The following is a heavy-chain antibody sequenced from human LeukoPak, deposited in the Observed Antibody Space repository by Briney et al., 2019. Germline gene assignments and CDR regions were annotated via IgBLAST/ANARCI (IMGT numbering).Heavy chain of an antibody. J-gene: IGHJ4*02. CDR2: IYTSGST. CDR3: AREAGYYYDSSGRRSDY. V-gene: IGHV4-61*02. D-gene: IGHD3-22*01. Sequence: TPSQTLSLTCTVSGGSISSGSYYWSWIRQPAGKGLEWIGRIYTSGSTNYNLSLKSRVTISVDTSKNQFSLKLSSVTAADTAVYYCAREAGYYYDSSGRRSDYWGQGTLVTVSS. CDR1: GGSISSGSYY.